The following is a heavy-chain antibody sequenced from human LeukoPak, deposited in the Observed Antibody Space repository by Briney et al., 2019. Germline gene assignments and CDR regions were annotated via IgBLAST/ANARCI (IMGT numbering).Heavy chain of an antibody. CDR1: GYTFTSYD. CDR3: ARESWYYDSSGYYPYYYYYYMDV. J-gene: IGHJ6*03. Sequence: GASVKVSCKASGYTFTSYDINWVRQATGQGLEWMGWMNPNSGNTGYAQKFQGRVTMTRNTSISTAYMELSSLRSEDTAVYYCARESWYYDSSGYYPYYYYYYMDVWGKGTTVTIS. CDR2: MNPNSGNT. V-gene: IGHV1-8*01. D-gene: IGHD3-22*01.